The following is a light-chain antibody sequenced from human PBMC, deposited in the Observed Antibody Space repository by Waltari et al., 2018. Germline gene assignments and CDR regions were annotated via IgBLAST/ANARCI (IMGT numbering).Light chain of an antibody. CDR1: RSVSRA. CDR2: GAS. CDR3: QPWVCSPGT. J-gene: IGKJ1*01. Sequence: EIVLTQSAGTLSLSPGERATVPSRASRSVSRALARYQQNPGQAPSLLIYGASNRAPGIQDRFSGSRAGTDVSRISSRLEPEDFGVYYCQPWVCSPGTFCQGTKVEI. V-gene: IGKV3-20*01.